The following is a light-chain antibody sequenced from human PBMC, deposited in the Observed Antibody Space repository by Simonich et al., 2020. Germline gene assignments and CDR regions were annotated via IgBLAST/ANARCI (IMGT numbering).Light chain of an antibody. CDR2: WAS. CDR3: QQYYSTPWT. J-gene: IGKJ1*01. Sequence: DIVMTQSPDSLAVSLGERATINCKSSQSVLYSSNNKNHLALYQQKPGQPPKLLIHWASTRESGVPDRFRGSGSGTDFTRTISSLQAEDVAVYYCQQYYSTPWTFGQGTKVEIK. CDR1: QSVLYSSNNKNH. V-gene: IGKV4-1*01.